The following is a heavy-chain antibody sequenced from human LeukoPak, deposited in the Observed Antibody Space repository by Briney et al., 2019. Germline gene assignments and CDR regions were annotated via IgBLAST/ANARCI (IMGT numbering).Heavy chain of an antibody. D-gene: IGHD1-26*01. CDR2: ISYDGSNK. J-gene: IGHJ4*02. CDR1: GFTFSSYA. Sequence: TGGSLRLSCAASGFTFSSYAMHWVRQAPGKGLEWVAVISYDGSNKYYADSVKGRFTISRDNSKNTLYLQMNSLRAEDTAVYYCARVTRELVGLDYWGQGTLVIVSS. V-gene: IGHV3-30*04. CDR3: ARVTRELVGLDY.